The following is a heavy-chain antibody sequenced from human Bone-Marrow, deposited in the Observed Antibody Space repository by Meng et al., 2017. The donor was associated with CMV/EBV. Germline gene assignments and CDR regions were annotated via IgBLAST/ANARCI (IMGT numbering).Heavy chain of an antibody. V-gene: IGHV4-61*01. D-gene: IGHD3-3*01. CDR3: ARGGVFWSGYDYYYYGKDV. Sequence: SETLSLTCTVSGGSVSSGSFYWSWIRQPPGKGLEWFGYNYYSGSTNYNPSLKSRVTISVDTSKNQFSLKLSSVTAADTAVYDCARGGVFWSGYDYYYYGKDVWGQGTTVTVSS. CDR2: NYYSGST. J-gene: IGHJ6*02. CDR1: GGSVSSGSFY.